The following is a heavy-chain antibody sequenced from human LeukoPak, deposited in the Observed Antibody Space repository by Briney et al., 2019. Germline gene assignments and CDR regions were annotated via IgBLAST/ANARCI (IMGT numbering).Heavy chain of an antibody. D-gene: IGHD1-26*01. CDR1: GFTFSDYY. CDR3: ARDREGGWELPDY. J-gene: IGHJ4*02. Sequence: PGGSLRLSCAASGFTFSDYYMSWIRQAPGKGLEWVSYISSSGSTIYYADSVKGRFTISRDNAKSSLYLQMNSLRAEDTAVYYCARDREGGWELPDYWGQGTLVTVSS. CDR2: ISSSGSTI. V-gene: IGHV3-11*01.